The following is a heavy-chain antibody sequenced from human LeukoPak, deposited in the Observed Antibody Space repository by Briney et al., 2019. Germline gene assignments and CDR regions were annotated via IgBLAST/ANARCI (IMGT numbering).Heavy chain of an antibody. J-gene: IGHJ4*02. D-gene: IGHD6-6*01. CDR2: VYYMGST. Sequence: SETLSLTCTVSNGSITNRNFFWSWIRQPPGKRLEWIGNVYYMGSTYYNPSLESRVTVSVDTSKNHFSLKVFSVTAADTAVYCCARHTASMTHFDFWGQGTLVTVSS. CDR1: NGSITNRNFF. V-gene: IGHV4-39*01. CDR3: ARHTASMTHFDF.